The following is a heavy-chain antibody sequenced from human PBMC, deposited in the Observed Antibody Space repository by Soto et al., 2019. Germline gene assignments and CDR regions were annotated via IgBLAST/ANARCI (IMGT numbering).Heavy chain of an antibody. CDR1: GFTFSNYG. V-gene: IGHV3-33*01. Sequence: QVQLVESGGGVVQPGRSLRLSCAASGFTFSNYGMNWVRQAPGKGLEWVAVIWYDGSNKYYEDSVKGRFTISRDNYKNTLYLQMNSRRAEDTAVDYCASEYFSGGSCYYYGMDVWGQGTTVTVSS. CDR2: IWYDGSNK. J-gene: IGHJ6*02. CDR3: ASEYFSGGSCYYYGMDV. D-gene: IGHD2-15*01.